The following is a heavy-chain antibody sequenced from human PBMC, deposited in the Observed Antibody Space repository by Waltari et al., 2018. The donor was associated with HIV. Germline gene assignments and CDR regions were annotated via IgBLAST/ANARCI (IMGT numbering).Heavy chain of an antibody. Sequence: EVQLLESGGGLVQPGGSLRLSCATARVAFRSYAMSWVRQAPRKGLEWVSAITVSGGSTYYADSVKGRFTISRDNSKNTLYLQMDSLRAEDTAVYYCARQSLGSFDYWGQGTLVTVSS. J-gene: IGHJ4*02. V-gene: IGHV3-23*01. CDR3: ARQSLGSFDY. CDR2: ITVSGGST. D-gene: IGHD7-27*01. CDR1: RVAFRSYA.